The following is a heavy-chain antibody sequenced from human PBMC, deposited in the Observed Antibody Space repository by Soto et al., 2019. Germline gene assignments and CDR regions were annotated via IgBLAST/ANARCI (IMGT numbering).Heavy chain of an antibody. Sequence: GGSLRLSCAASGFSFXSYTMHWVRQAPGKGLEWVAVILYEGSNKYYADSVKGRFTISRDNSKNTLYLQMNSLRAEDTAAYYCARGDYYDSSGPFSDAFDIWGQGTMVTVSS. CDR2: ILYEGSNK. CDR1: GFSFXSYT. J-gene: IGHJ3*02. V-gene: IGHV3-30-3*01. D-gene: IGHD3-22*01. CDR3: ARGDYYDSSGPFSDAFDI.